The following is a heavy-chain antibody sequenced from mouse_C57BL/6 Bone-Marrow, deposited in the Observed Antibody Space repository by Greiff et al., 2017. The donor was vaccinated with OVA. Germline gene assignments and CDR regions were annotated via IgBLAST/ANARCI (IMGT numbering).Heavy chain of an antibody. J-gene: IGHJ2*01. CDR2: IDPENGDT. V-gene: IGHV14-4*01. CDR1: GFNIKDDY. CDR3: TTATGTNY. D-gene: IGHD4-1*01. Sequence: VQLKESGAELVRPGASVKLSCTASGFNIKDDYMHWVKQRPEQGLEWIGWIDPENGDTEYASKFQGKATITADTSSNTAYLQLSSLTSEDTAVYYCTTATGTNYWGHGTTLTVSS.